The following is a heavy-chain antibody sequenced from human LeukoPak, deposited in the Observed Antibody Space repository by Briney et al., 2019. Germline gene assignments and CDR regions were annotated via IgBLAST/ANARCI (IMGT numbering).Heavy chain of an antibody. Sequence: SDTLSLTCAVYGGSFSGYYWSWIRQPPGKGLECIGEINHSGSTNYNPSLKSRVTISVDTSKNQFSLKLSSVTAADTAVYYCARGRSTMVRGVTFYYYYMDVWGKGTTVTVSS. CDR2: INHSGST. CDR1: GGSFSGYY. D-gene: IGHD3-10*01. J-gene: IGHJ6*03. V-gene: IGHV4-34*01. CDR3: ARGRSTMVRGVTFYYYYMDV.